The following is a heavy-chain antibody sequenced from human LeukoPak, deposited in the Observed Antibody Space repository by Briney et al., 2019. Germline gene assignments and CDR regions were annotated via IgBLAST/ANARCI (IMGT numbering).Heavy chain of an antibody. CDR2: IKQDGSEK. Sequence: GGSLRLSCAASTFTFSSYWMSWVRQAPGQGLEWLANIKQDGSEKSYVDSVKGRFTISRDNAKNSLYLQMNSLRAEDTAVYYCARDWSSSSGLDYWGQGTLVTVSS. D-gene: IGHD6-6*01. J-gene: IGHJ4*02. CDR3: ARDWSSSSGLDY. CDR1: TFTFSSYW. V-gene: IGHV3-7*01.